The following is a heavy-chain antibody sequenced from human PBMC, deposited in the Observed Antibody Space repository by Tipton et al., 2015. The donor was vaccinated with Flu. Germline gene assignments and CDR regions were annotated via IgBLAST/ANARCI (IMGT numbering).Heavy chain of an antibody. CDR2: MNPNSGNT. Sequence: QVQLVQSGAEVKKPRASVKVSCKASGYTFTSYDINWVRQATGQGLEWMGWMNPNSGNTGYAQKFQGRVTMTRNTSISTAYMELSSLRSEDTAVYYCARGHRTYYDFWSGYRSGFDPWGQGTLVTVSS. V-gene: IGHV1-8*01. CDR1: GYTFTSYD. J-gene: IGHJ5*02. CDR3: ARGHRTYYDFWSGYRSGFDP. D-gene: IGHD3-3*01.